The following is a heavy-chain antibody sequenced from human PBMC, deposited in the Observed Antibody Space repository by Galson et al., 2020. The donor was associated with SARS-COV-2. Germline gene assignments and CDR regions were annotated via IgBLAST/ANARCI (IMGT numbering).Heavy chain of an antibody. D-gene: IGHD3-10*01. V-gene: IGHV3-30*03. Sequence: GGSLRLSCAASGFNFNNYGMHWVRQAPGKGLEWLAVISYEGSDKKYADSLRGRFSISRDTSKNTVYLEMNDLRPEDTAIYYCARCRGLLWFSARRAIDYCGQGTLVSVSS. CDR1: GFNFNNYG. J-gene: IGHJ4*02. CDR2: ISYEGSDK. CDR3: ARCRGLLWFSARRAIDY.